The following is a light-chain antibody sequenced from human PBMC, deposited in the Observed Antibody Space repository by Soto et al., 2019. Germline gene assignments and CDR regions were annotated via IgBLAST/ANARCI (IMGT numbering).Light chain of an antibody. J-gene: IGKJ2*01. CDR2: LAS. Sequence: EIVMTQSPLSLPVTPGEPASISCRSNQSLLHTNTYNFLDWYVQKPGQSPQVLIYLASNRASGVPDRISGAGSGTDYTLKISRVEAEDVGIYYCMQALQTPFTFGQGTKLEIK. CDR3: MQALQTPFT. V-gene: IGKV2-28*01. CDR1: QSLLHTNTYNF.